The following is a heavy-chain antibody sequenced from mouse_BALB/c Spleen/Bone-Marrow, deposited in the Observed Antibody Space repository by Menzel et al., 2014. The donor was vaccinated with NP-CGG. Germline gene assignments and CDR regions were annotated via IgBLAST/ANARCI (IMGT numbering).Heavy chain of an antibody. Sequence: EVKLMESGPELVKPGASVMMSCKASGYTFTSYVIHWVKQKPGQGLEWIAYINPYNDDTKYNEKLKGKATLTSDKSSSTASMEFSSLTSEDSAVFYCARGGITNYYGLDYWGQGTSVTVPS. CDR3: ARGGITNYYGLDY. CDR1: GYTFTSYV. J-gene: IGHJ4*01. D-gene: IGHD2-4*01. CDR2: INPYNDDT. V-gene: IGHV1-14*01.